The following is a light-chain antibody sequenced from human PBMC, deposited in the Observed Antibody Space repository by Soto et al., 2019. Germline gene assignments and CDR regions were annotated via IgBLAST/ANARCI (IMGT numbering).Light chain of an antibody. V-gene: IGKV3-15*01. J-gene: IGKJ1*01. CDR2: GAS. CDR3: QQYNSFWT. CDR1: QSISTK. Sequence: EIVMTQSPATLSMSPGERATLSCRASQSISTKVAWYQQKPGQAPRLLIYGASTRATGVPARFSGSGSGTEFTLTISSLQPDDFATYYCQQYNSFWTFGQGTKVDIK.